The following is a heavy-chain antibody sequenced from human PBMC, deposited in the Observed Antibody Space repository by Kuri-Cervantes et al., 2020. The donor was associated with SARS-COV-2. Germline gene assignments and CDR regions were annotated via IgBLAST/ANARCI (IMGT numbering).Heavy chain of an antibody. J-gene: IGHJ5*02. Sequence: ASVKVSCKASGYTFTSYDINWVRQATGQGLEWMGWMNPNSGNTGYAQKFQGRVTMTRNTSISTAYMELSSLRSEDTAVYYCARDDGPAAIGGAWFDPWGQGTLVTVSS. CDR2: MNPNSGNT. D-gene: IGHD2-2*02. V-gene: IGHV1-8*01. CDR1: GYTFTSYD. CDR3: ARDDGPAAIGGAWFDP.